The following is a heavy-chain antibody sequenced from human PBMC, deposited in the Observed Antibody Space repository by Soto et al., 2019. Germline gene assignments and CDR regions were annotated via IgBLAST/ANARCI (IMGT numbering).Heavy chain of an antibody. Sequence: EVQLVQSGAEVKKPGESLKISCKGSGYSFTSYHIVWVRQMHGRGLEWMGIIYPGDSETRYSPSLQGQVTMSADKSTSTAYLQWSSLKASDTAMYYCARRSYCDGDCTRRPYDYYGMDVWGQGTTVTVSS. CDR3: ARRSYCDGDCTRRPYDYYGMDV. CDR1: GYSFTSYH. CDR2: IYPGDSET. J-gene: IGHJ6*02. V-gene: IGHV5-51*01. D-gene: IGHD2-21*02.